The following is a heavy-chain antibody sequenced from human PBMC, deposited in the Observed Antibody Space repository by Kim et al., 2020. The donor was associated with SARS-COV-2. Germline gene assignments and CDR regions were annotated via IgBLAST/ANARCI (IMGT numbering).Heavy chain of an antibody. V-gene: IGHV4-34*01. CDR3: ASGLWKSYSSGHYYIYGLDV. Sequence: SETLSLTCKVYGGAFSGHYWSWIRQRPGKGLEWVGEIDHSGITTYHPSLESRVTISKDTARNDFSLRLRSVTAADTAVYYCASGLWKSYSSGHYYIYGLDVWGHGTTVTVSS. J-gene: IGHJ6*02. CDR2: IDHSGIT. D-gene: IGHD3-16*02. CDR1: GGAFSGHY.